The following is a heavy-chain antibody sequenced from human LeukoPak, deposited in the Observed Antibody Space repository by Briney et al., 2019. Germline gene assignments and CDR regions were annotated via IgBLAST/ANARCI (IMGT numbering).Heavy chain of an antibody. CDR1: VFTFSNSD. J-gene: IGHJ4*02. D-gene: IGHD3-10*01. V-gene: IGHV1-18*01. CDR2: INTNNGHT. CDR3: VRGSRISAELL. Sequence: GASVKVSCKAYVFTFSNSDINWVRQAPGQGREWMGGINTNNGHTNFQPKFQGRVTLTSDPSTTTAYMEMRSLTPDDTGMYYCVRGSRISAELLWGQGTLVTVSS.